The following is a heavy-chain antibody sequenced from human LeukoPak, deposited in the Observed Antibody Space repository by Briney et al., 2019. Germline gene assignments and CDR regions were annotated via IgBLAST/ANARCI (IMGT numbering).Heavy chain of an antibody. CDR3: TTVRRAVAGPIDY. V-gene: IGHV3-15*01. J-gene: IGHJ4*02. CDR2: IKSKTDGGTT. D-gene: IGHD6-19*01. CDR1: GFTFSNAW. Sequence: PGRSLRLSCAASGFTFSNAWMSWVRQAPGKGLEWVGRIKSKTDGGTTDYAAPVKGRFTISRDDSKNTLYLQMNSLKTEDTAVYYCTTVRRAVAGPIDYWGQGTLVTVSS.